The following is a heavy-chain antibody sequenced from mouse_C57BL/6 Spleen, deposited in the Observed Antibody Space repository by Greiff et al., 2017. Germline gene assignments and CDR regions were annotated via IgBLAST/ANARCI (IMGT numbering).Heavy chain of an antibody. J-gene: IGHJ2*01. Sequence: QVQLQQPGAELVKPGASVKLSCKASGYTFTSYWMHWVKQRPGQGLEWIGMIHPNSGSTNYNEKFKSKATLTVDKSSSTAYMQLSSLTSEDSAVYYCARRRGTAQAFYFDYWGQGTTLTVSS. CDR3: ARRRGTAQAFYFDY. CDR2: IHPNSGST. V-gene: IGHV1-64*01. D-gene: IGHD3-2*02. CDR1: GYTFTSYW.